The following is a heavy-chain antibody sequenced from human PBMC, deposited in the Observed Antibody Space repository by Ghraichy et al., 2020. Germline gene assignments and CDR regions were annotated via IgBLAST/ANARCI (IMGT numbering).Heavy chain of an antibody. CDR2: ISYDGRTK. V-gene: IGHV3-30*18. J-gene: IGHJ4*02. Sequence: LSLTCAASGFAFGDFGLHWVRQTPGAGLEWLTSISYDGRTKRYAESIQGRFTFSRDNSKNTLYLQMNSLRDDDTAVYFCAKERGTYSGFGFDYWGQGTLVTGSS. CDR1: GFAFGDFG. CDR3: AKERGTYSGFGFDY. D-gene: IGHD1-26*01.